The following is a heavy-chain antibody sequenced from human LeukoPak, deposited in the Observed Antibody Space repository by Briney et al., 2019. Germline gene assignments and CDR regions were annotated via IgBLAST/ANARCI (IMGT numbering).Heavy chain of an antibody. Sequence: RSPSPSCSAFGPTFGDHAMSWVRPAPRKGPGWVVFIRIKTYGATTEYAASVKGRFTISGDDSKSIAYLQMNSLKTEDTAVYDCTRDPIQQWLYYGMDVWGQGTTVTVSS. CDR3: TRDPIQQWLYYGMDV. V-gene: IGHV3-49*04. CDR1: GPTFGDHA. J-gene: IGHJ6*02. D-gene: IGHD5-18*01. CDR2: IRIKTYGATT.